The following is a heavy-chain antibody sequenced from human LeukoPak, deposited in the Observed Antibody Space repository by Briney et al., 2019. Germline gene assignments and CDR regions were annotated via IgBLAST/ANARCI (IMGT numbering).Heavy chain of an antibody. CDR1: GFTFSSYA. J-gene: IGHJ6*02. Sequence: GGSLRLSCAASGFTFSSYAMHWVRQAPGKGLEWVAVISYDGSNKYYADSVKGRFTISRDNSKNTLYLQMNSLRAEDTAVYYCARDHTSQVYGMDVWGQGTTVTVSS. CDR2: ISYDGSNK. CDR3: ARDHTSQVYGMDV. V-gene: IGHV3-30-3*01.